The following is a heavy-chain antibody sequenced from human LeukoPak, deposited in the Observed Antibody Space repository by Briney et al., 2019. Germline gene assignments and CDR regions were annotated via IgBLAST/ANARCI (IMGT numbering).Heavy chain of an antibody. D-gene: IGHD4-17*01. CDR2: MSPNSGNT. CDR1: GYTFTSYD. J-gene: IGHJ3*02. V-gene: IGHV1-8*01. CDR3: ATASSVTTERGSVVRAFDI. Sequence: ASVKISCKASGYTFTSYDINWVRQATGQGLEWMGWMSPNSGNTGYAQKFQGRVTMTRSTSISTTYVELSSLRSEDTAVNYCATASSVTTERGSVVRAFDIWGQGTMVTVSS.